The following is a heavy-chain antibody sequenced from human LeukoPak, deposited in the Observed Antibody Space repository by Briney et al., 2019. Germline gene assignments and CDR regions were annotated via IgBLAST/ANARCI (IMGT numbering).Heavy chain of an antibody. CDR1: GGTFSSYA. J-gene: IGHJ5*02. V-gene: IGHV1-69*01. CDR2: IIPIFGTA. D-gene: IGHD3-22*01. Sequence: ASVKVSCTASGGTFSSYAISWVRQAPGQGLEWMGGIIPIFGTANYAQKFQGRVTITADESTSTAYMELSSLRSEDTAVYYCAREPGDPRRGYYDSSGYNHWGQGTLVTVSS. CDR3: AREPGDPRRGYYDSSGYNH.